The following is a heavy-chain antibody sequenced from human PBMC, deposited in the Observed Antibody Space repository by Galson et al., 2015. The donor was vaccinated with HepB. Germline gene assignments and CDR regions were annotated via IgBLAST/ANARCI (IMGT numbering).Heavy chain of an antibody. J-gene: IGHJ3*02. D-gene: IGHD1-14*01. CDR1: GFTFSDYY. V-gene: IGHV3-23*01. CDR2: ISSSGGST. CDR3: AKDRKDEDDAFDI. Sequence: SLRLSCAASGFTFSDYYMSWIRQAPGKGLEWVSAISSSGGSTYYADSVKGRFTISRDNSKNTLYLQMNSLRAEDTAVYYCAKDRKDEDDAFDIWGQGTMVTVSS.